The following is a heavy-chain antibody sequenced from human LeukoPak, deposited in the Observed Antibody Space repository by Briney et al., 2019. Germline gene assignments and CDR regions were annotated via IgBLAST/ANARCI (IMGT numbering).Heavy chain of an antibody. Sequence: GGSLRLSCAASGFTLRNYWMTWVRQSPGKGLEWVANIKPDGTEKNYVDSVKGRFTISRENANNSFYLQMNSLRAEDTAVYYCARNDFYDFWSNNSYLDPWGQGTLVTVSS. D-gene: IGHD3-3*01. J-gene: IGHJ5*02. CDR3: ARNDFYDFWSNNSYLDP. V-gene: IGHV3-7*01. CDR2: IKPDGTEK. CDR1: GFTLRNYW.